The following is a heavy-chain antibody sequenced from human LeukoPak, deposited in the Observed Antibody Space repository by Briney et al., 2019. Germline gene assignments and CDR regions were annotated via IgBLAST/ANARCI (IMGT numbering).Heavy chain of an antibody. CDR3: AKLKGYCSSTSCPA. D-gene: IGHD2-2*01. CDR2: IRYDGSNK. Sequence: GGSLRLSCAASGFTFSCYGMHWVRQAPGKGLEWVAFIRYDGSNKYYADSVKGRFTISRDNSKNTLYLQMNSLRAEDTAVYYCAKLKGYCSSTSCPAWGQGTLVTVSS. V-gene: IGHV3-30*02. J-gene: IGHJ5*02. CDR1: GFTFSCYG.